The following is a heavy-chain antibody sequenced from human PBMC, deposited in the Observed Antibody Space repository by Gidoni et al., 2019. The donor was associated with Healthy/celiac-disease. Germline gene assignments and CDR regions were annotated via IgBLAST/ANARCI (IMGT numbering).Heavy chain of an antibody. J-gene: IGHJ6*02. D-gene: IGHD2-15*01. CDR2: INAGNGNT. CDR3: ASCLGGYQGYCSGGSCNQNYYYYYGMDV. V-gene: IGHV1-3*01. Sequence: LEWMGWINAGNGNTKYSQKFQGRVTITRDTSASTAYMELSSLRSEDTAVYYCASCLGGYQGYCSGGSCNQNYYYYYGMDVWGQGTTVTVSS.